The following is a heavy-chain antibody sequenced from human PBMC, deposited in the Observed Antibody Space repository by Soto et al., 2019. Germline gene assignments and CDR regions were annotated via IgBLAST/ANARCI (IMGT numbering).Heavy chain of an antibody. CDR3: AKGSASGTKYYFDY. CDR2: INSAGSDT. D-gene: IGHD6-13*01. Sequence: EVQLLESGGGLEQPGGSLRLSCAASGFTFSSYAMGWVRLAPGKGLAWVSGINSAGSDTYNADSVKGRFTISRDNSKNTLYLQINSLRGEDTAVYYCAKGSASGTKYYFDYWGQGTLVTVSS. V-gene: IGHV3-23*01. CDR1: GFTFSSYA. J-gene: IGHJ4*02.